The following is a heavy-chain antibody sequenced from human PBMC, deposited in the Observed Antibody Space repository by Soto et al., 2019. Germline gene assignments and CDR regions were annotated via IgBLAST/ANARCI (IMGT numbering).Heavy chain of an antibody. CDR1: GFTFSSYS. J-gene: IGHJ6*03. CDR3: AREHCSGGSCPNKYYYYYYMDV. V-gene: IGHV3-21*01. CDR2: ISSSSSYI. Sequence: GGSLRLSCAASGFTFSSYSMNWVRQAPGKGLEWVSSISSSSSYIYYADSVKGRFTISRDNAKNSLYLQMNSLRAEDTAVYYCAREHCSGGSCPNKYYYYYYMDVWGKGTTVTVSS. D-gene: IGHD2-15*01.